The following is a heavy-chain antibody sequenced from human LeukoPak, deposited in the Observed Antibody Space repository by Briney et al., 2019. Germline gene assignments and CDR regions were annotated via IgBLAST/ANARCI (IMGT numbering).Heavy chain of an antibody. V-gene: IGHV4-59*08. CDR3: ARMYYDLLTGYSFDAFEI. CDR1: GDSISSYY. J-gene: IGHJ3*02. Sequence: SETLSLTCTVSGDSISSYYWSWIRQPPGKGLEWIGYIYYSGSTNYNPSLKSRVTISVDTSKNQFSLKLGSVTAADTAVYYCARMYYDLLTGYSFDAFEIWGQGTMVIVSS. CDR2: IYYSGST. D-gene: IGHD3-9*01.